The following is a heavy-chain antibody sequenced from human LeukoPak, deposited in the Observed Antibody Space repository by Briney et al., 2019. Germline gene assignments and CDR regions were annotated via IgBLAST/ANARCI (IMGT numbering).Heavy chain of an antibody. V-gene: IGHV3-21*01. CDR2: ISSSSSYI. CDR1: GFTFSSYS. J-gene: IGHJ4*02. Sequence: PGGSLRLSCAASGFTFSSYSMNWVRQAPGKGLEWVSSISSSSSYIYYADSVKGRFTISRDNAKNSLYLQMNSLRAEDTAVYYCARDHGWSEQPSDYWGQGTLVTVSS. CDR3: ARDHGWSEQPSDY. D-gene: IGHD3-3*01.